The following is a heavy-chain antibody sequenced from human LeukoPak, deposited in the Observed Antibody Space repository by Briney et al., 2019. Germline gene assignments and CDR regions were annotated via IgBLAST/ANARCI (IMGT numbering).Heavy chain of an antibody. CDR2: ISSSSSYI. J-gene: IGHJ3*02. D-gene: IGHD6-6*01. CDR1: GFTFSSYS. CDR3: ARDRNLPRRYIAARRDDAFDI. V-gene: IGHV3-21*01. Sequence: GSLRLSCAASGFTFSSYSMNWVRQAPGKGLEWVSSISSSSSYIYYADSVKGRFTISRDNAKNSLYLQMNSLRAEDTAVYYCARDRNLPRRYIAARRDDAFDIWGQGTMVTVSS.